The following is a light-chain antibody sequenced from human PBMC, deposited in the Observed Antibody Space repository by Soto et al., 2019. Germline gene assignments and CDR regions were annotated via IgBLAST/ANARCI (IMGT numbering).Light chain of an antibody. J-gene: IGKJ4*01. CDR1: QDISDF. CDR2: DAS. CDR3: QQYDNIPLT. Sequence: DFQMPQSPSSLSASVGDRVTITCQASQDISDFLNWYQQKPGAAPKLLIYDASNLQAGVPSRFSGSGSGTDFTFTISSLQPEDVATYYCQQYDNIPLTFGGGTKVDIK. V-gene: IGKV1-33*01.